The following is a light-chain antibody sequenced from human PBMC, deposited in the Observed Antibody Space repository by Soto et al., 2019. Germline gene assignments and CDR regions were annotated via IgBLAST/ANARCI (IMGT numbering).Light chain of an antibody. CDR1: QGVSSS. V-gene: IGKV3-15*01. CDR3: QQYYNWRPR. Sequence: EFVMTQSPATLSVSPGDTATLSCRASQGVSSSLAWYQQKSGQAPRLLIYGASTRATGVPARFSGSGSGTEFTLTISRLQSEDFAFYYCQQYYNWRPRFGQGTKVDIK. J-gene: IGKJ1*01. CDR2: GAS.